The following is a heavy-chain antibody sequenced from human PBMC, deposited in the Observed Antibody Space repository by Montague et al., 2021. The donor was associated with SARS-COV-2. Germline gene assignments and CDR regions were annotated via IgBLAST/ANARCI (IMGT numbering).Heavy chain of an antibody. J-gene: IGHJ5*02. CDR1: GFSLSTTGMS. D-gene: IGHD3-9*01. Sequence: PALVKPTQTLTLTCTFSGFSLSTTGMSVGWIRQPPGKALEWLALIYWADDKCYSPSLKNRLTITWATSKSQVVLTMTNMDPVDTATYYCAHSYDILTGSALVTWGQGTLVTVSS. CDR3: AHSYDILTGSALVT. CDR2: IYWADDK. V-gene: IGHV2-5*02.